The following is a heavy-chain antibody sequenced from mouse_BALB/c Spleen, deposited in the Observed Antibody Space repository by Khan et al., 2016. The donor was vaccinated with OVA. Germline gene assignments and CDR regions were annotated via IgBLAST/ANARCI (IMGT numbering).Heavy chain of an antibody. D-gene: IGHD2-10*01. V-gene: IGHV2-6-1*01. J-gene: IGHJ4*01. CDR2: IWSDGST. CDR1: GFSLTNYG. CDR3: ARQPYYHYNIMDY. Sequence: VQLQESGPGLVAPSQSLSITCTISGFSLTNYGVHWVRQPPGKGLEWLVVIWSDGSTTYNSALKPRLTISKDNSKSQVFLKMNSLQTDDTAMYFCARQPYYHYNIMDYWGQGTSVTVSS.